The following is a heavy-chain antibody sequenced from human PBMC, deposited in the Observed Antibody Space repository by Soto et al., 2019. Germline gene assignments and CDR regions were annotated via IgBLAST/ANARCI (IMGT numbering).Heavy chain of an antibody. CDR3: ATYYYDSSGYYWDY. D-gene: IGHD3-22*01. CDR1: GFTFSSYA. V-gene: IGHV3-30-3*01. J-gene: IGHJ4*02. CDR2: ISYDGSNK. Sequence: LKISCAASGFTFSSYAMHWVRQAPGKGLEWVAVISYDGSNKYYADSVKGRFTISRDNSKNTLYLQMNSLRAEDTAVYYCATYYYDSSGYYWDYWGQGTLVTVSS.